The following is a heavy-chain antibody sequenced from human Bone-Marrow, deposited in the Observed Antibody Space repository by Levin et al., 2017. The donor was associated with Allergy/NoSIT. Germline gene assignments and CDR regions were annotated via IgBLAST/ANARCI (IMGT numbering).Heavy chain of an antibody. CDR1: GFTLSSYG. V-gene: IGHV3-21*01. J-gene: IGHJ5*02. D-gene: IGHD3-22*01. Sequence: PGGSLRLSCAASGFTLSSYGMNWVRQAPGKGLEWISFISSSSNYIYYADSVKGRFSISRDNAKNSLFLQMSSLRAEDTAVYHCARGEKYSSDSSASLGVWFDPWGQGTLVTVSS. CDR3: ARGEKYSSDSSASLGVWFDP. CDR2: ISSSSNYI.